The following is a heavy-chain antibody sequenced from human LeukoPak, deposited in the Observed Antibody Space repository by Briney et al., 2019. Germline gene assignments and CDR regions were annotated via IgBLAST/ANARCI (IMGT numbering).Heavy chain of an antibody. CDR2: INHSGST. CDR3: ARGYYDSSGYYQSLLYYYYGMDV. D-gene: IGHD3-22*01. CDR1: GGSFSGYY. J-gene: IGHJ6*02. V-gene: IGHV4-34*01. Sequence: SETLSLTCPVYGGSFSGYYWSWIRQPPGKGLEWIGEINHSGSTNYNPSLKSRVTISVDTSKNQFSLKLSSVTAADTAVYYCARGYYDSSGYYQSLLYYYYGMDVWGQGTTVTVSS.